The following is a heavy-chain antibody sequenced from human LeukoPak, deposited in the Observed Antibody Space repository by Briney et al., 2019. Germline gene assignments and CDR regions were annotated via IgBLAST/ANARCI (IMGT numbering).Heavy chain of an antibody. CDR3: AKGIFGVIHNGIDV. Sequence: GGSLRLSCVASGFTFPTYSMAWVRQAPGKGLDWVSSINAAGDDMYYADSVKGRFSISRDNLKNTLYLQMHSLRAEDRAIYYCAKGIFGVIHNGIDVWGQGTTVTVSS. V-gene: IGHV3-23*01. J-gene: IGHJ6*02. CDR2: INAAGDDM. D-gene: IGHD3-3*01. CDR1: GFTFPTYS.